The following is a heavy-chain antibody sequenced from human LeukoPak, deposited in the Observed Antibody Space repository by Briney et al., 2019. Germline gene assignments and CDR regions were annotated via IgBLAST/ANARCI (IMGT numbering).Heavy chain of an antibody. CDR3: ARGGIAAAGYNYYYYYYMDV. D-gene: IGHD6-13*01. CDR2: ISSSRSYI. V-gene: IGHV3-21*01. CDR1: GVTFSSYS. J-gene: IGHJ6*03. Sequence: GGSLRLSCAASGVTFSSYSMNWGRQAPGKGLEWVSSISSSRSYIYYADSVKGRFTISRDNAKNSLYLQMNRLRAEDTAVYYCARGGIAAAGYNYYYYYYMDVWGKGTTVTISS.